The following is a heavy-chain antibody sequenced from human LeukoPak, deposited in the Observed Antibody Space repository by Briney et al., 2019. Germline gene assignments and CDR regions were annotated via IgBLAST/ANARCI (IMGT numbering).Heavy chain of an antibody. CDR1: GFTFSSYS. Sequence: GGSLRLSCAASGFTFSSYSMNWVRQAPGKGLEWVSSISSSSSYIYYADSVKGRFTISRDNAKYSLYLQMNSLRAEDTAVYYCARNDYPDYYFDYWGQGTLVTVSS. CDR3: ARNDYPDYYFDY. V-gene: IGHV3-21*01. CDR2: ISSSSSYI. D-gene: IGHD4-11*01. J-gene: IGHJ4*02.